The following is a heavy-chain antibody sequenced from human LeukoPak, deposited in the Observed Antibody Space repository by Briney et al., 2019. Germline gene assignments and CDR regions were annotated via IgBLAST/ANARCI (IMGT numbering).Heavy chain of an antibody. V-gene: IGHV4-39*07. D-gene: IGHD3-22*01. CDR3: ARAPFGYDSSGYQLNWFDP. CDR2: IYYSGST. J-gene: IGHJ5*02. CDR1: GGSISSSSYY. Sequence: SETLSLTCTVSGGSISSSSYYWGWIRQPPGKGLEWIGSIYYSGSTYYNPSLKSRVTISVDTSKNQFSLKLSSVTAADTAVYYCARAPFGYDSSGYQLNWFDPWGQGTLVTVPS.